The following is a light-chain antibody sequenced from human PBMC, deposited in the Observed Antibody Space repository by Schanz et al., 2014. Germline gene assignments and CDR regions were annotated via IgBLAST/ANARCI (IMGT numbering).Light chain of an antibody. Sequence: QSALTQPRSVSGSPGQSITISCTGTSSDVGGYNYVSWYQHHPGKAPKLMIYDVSDRPSGVSNRFSGSKFGSMASLTISGLQAEDEADYYCSSFTSSLRWVFGGGTKLTVL. CDR1: SSDVGGYNY. J-gene: IGLJ3*02. V-gene: IGLV2-14*03. CDR3: SSFTSSLRWV. CDR2: DVS.